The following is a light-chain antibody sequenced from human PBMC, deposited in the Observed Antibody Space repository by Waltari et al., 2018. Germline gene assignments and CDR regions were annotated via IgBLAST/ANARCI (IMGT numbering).Light chain of an antibody. CDR1: TSDVGSYNL. CDR3: CSYAGISTWV. V-gene: IGLV2-23*02. CDR2: EVT. J-gene: IGLJ3*02. Sequence: QSALAQPASVSGSPGQSITISCTGSTSDVGSYNLVSWYQQHPGKAPKLIIYEVTKMASGISDRFSGSKSGNTASLTSSGLQAGDEGDYYCCSYAGISTWVFGGGTKVTVL.